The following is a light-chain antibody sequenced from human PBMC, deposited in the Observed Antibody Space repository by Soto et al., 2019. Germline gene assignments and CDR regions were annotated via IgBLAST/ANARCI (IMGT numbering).Light chain of an antibody. CDR2: GAS. V-gene: IGKV3-15*01. J-gene: IGKJ4*01. CDR3: QQYNNWPLT. CDR1: QSVSSN. Sequence: EILMTQSPATLSVSPGDRVTLSCRASQSVSSNLAWYQQKPGQAHMLLIYGASTRATGIPARFSGSGSGTEFTLTISGLQSEDFADYYCQQYNNWPLTFGGGTKVEIK.